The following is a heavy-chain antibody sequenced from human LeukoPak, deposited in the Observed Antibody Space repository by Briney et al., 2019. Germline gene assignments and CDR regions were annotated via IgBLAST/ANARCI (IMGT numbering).Heavy chain of an antibody. CDR3: ATLPATTSYFHY. D-gene: IGHD2-2*01. CDR1: GFTFSSYD. J-gene: IGHJ4*02. Sequence: PGGSLRLSCEASGFTFSSYDMHWVRQAPGKGLEWVAFIRYDGSNKYYADSVKGRFTLSRDNSKNTLYLQMNSLRAEDTAVYYCATLPATTSYFHYWGQGTLVTVSS. V-gene: IGHV3-30*02. CDR2: IRYDGSNK.